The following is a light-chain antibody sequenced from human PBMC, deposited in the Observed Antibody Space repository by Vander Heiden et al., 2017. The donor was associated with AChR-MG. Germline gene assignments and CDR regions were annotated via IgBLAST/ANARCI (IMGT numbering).Light chain of an antibody. V-gene: IGKV4-1*01. CDR3: QQFYTGPS. J-gene: IGKJ2*01. Sequence: DIVMTHSPDSLAVSLGETATLNCKASQSIFDDSTKKNYLAWYQQKPGHPPKLLIYWTSARESGVPDRFSGSGSGADFTLTISNLQAEDVAVYFCQQFYTGPSFGQGTRLEIK. CDR2: WTS. CDR1: QSIFDDSTKKNY.